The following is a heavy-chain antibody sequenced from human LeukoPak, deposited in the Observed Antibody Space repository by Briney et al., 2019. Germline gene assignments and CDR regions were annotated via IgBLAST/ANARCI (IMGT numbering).Heavy chain of an antibody. J-gene: IGHJ4*02. V-gene: IGHV4-59*01. CDR2: IFYTGST. CDR3: ARGPTTVTRAFDY. CDR1: GGSITSYY. Sequence: PSETLSLTCTVSGGSITSYYWSWFRQPPGKGLEFIGYIFYTGSTNYSPSLKSRVTISVDTSKNQFSLKLSSVTAADTAVYYCARGPTTVTRAFDYWGQGTLVTVSS. D-gene: IGHD4-17*01.